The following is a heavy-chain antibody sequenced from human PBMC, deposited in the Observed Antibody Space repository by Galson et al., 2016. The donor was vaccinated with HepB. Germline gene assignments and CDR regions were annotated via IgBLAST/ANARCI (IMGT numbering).Heavy chain of an antibody. J-gene: IGHJ6*02. Sequence: SVKVSCKASGYTFTSYAVHWVRQAPGQRLEWMGWINAGNGNTKYSQKFQGRVTITRDTSASTAYMELSSLRSEDTAVYYCATSGGTYYYYGMDAWGQGTTVTVSS. V-gene: IGHV1-3*01. CDR3: ATSGGTYYYYGMDA. CDR1: GYTFTSYA. CDR2: INAGNGNT. D-gene: IGHD3-16*01.